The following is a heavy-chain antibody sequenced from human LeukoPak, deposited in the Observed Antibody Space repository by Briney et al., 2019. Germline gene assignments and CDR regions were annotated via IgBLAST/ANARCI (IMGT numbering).Heavy chain of an antibody. D-gene: IGHD3-3*01. CDR1: GGSISSHY. CDR3: AISGYYDFWSGYSIDY. J-gene: IGHJ4*02. Sequence: SETLPLTCTVSGGSISSHYWSWIRQPPGKGLEWIGYIYYSGSTNYNPSLKSRVTISVDTSKNQFSLKLSSVTAADTAVYYCAISGYYDFWSGYSIDYWGQGTLVTVSS. CDR2: IYYSGST. V-gene: IGHV4-59*11.